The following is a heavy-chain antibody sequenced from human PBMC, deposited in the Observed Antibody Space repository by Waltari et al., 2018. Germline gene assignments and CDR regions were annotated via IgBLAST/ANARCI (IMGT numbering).Heavy chain of an antibody. V-gene: IGHV3-23*01. CDR3: AKGATSGLRTVAGTHFDL. CDR1: GFTFISSA. Sequence: EVQLLESGGGLVQPGGSLSLSCAASGFTFISSAMSWVRQAPGQGLEWVSAISGSGGSTYFADSVKGRFTISRDNSKNTLYLQMNSLRAEDTAVYYCAKGATSGLRTVAGTHFDLWGRGTLVTVSS. D-gene: IGHD6-19*01. CDR2: ISGSGGST. J-gene: IGHJ2*01.